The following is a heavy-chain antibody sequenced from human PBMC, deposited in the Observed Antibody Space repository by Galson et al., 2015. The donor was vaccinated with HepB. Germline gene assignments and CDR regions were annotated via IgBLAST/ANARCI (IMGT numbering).Heavy chain of an antibody. CDR1: GFTFSAYA. CDR3: ARAQNYLYTYGLDV. D-gene: IGHD1-7*01. V-gene: IGHV3-30*04. CDR2: VSYDGRET. J-gene: IGHJ6*02. Sequence: SLRLSCAASGFTFSAYALHWVRQAPGKGLEWVALVSYDGRETYYADSVKGRFTISRDNSKNTLYLQMNSLRTEDTAMYYCARAQNYLYTYGLDVWGQGTTVIVSS.